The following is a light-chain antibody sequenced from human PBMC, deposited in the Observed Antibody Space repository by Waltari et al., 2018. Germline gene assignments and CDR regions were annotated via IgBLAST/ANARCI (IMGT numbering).Light chain of an antibody. CDR2: RNN. V-gene: IGLV1-47*01. Sequence: QSVLTQPPSASGTPGQRVTISCSGSSSNIGSNYVYWYQQLPGTAPKLLIYRNNQRPSGVPDRFSGSKSGTSASRAISGLRSEDEADYYCAAWDDSLSGPVFGTGTKVTVL. CDR3: AAWDDSLSGPV. CDR1: SSNIGSNY. J-gene: IGLJ1*01.